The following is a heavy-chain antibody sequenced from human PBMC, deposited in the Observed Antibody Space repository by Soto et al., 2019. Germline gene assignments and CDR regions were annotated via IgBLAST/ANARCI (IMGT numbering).Heavy chain of an antibody. V-gene: IGHV3-7*01. CDR1: ELTFDKYY. CDR3: ARGNWNYYYGFDV. D-gene: IGHD1-20*01. CDR2: IKPDGSEQ. Sequence: GGSLRLSCAASELTFDKYYMTWVRQAPGKGPEWVANIKPDGSEQYYVDSVKGRFTISRDNANNSLYLQMNSLRAEDTAVYFCARGNWNYYYGFDVWGQGTTVTVSS. J-gene: IGHJ6*02.